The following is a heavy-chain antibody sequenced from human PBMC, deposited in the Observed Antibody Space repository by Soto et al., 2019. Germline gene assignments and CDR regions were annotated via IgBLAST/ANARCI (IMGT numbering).Heavy chain of an antibody. J-gene: IGHJ6*02. V-gene: IGHV1-69*13. CDR3: AYCISYYYYGMDV. Sequence: ASVKVSCKASGGTFSSYAISWVRQAPGQGLEWMGGIIPIFGTANYAQKFQGRVTITADESTSTAYMELSSLRSEDTAVYYCAYCISYYYYGMDVWGQGTTVTVSS. CDR2: IIPIFGTA. D-gene: IGHD2-8*01. CDR1: GGTFSSYA.